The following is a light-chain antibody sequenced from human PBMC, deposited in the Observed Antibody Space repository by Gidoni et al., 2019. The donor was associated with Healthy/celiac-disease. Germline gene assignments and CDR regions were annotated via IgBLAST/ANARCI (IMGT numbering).Light chain of an antibody. CDR2: GAS. V-gene: IGKV3-20*01. CDR1: QSVSSSY. CDR3: QQYGSSPWT. J-gene: IGKJ1*01. Sequence: EIVLTQSPGTLSLSPGERATLSCRASQSVSSSYLAWYQQKPGQAPRLLIYGASSRATGIPDRFSGSGSGTDFTLTISRLEPEDLAVYYCQQYGSSPWTFXXXTKVEIK.